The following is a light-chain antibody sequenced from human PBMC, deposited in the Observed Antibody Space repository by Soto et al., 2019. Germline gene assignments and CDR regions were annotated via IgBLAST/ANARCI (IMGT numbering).Light chain of an antibody. CDR2: DAS. CDR1: QSVSSY. V-gene: IGKV3-11*01. Sequence: EIVLTQSPATLSLSPGERATLSCRASQSVSSYLAWYQQKPGQAPRLLIYDASNRATGIPARFSGSGSGTDFTLTISSLEPEDFAVYYCQQRRNWRFGGGTKVDIK. CDR3: QQRRNWR. J-gene: IGKJ4*01.